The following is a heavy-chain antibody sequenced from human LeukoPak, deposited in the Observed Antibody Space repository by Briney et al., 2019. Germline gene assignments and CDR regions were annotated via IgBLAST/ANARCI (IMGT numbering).Heavy chain of an antibody. J-gene: IGHJ6*03. Sequence: SETLSLTCTVSGGSVSSGSDYWSWIRQPPGKGLEWIGYIYYSGSTNYNPSLKSRVTISVDTSKNQFSLKLSSVTAADTAVYYCATHSPGLRFLEWTPLPYMDVWGKGTTVTVSS. CDR1: GGSVSSGSDY. CDR3: ATHSPGLRFLEWTPLPYMDV. V-gene: IGHV4-61*01. CDR2: IYYSGST. D-gene: IGHD3-3*01.